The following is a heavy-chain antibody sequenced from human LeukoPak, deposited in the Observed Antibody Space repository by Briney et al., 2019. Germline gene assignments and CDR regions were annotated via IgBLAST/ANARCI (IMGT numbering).Heavy chain of an antibody. CDR2: IWYDGSNK. Sequence: GGSLRLSCAASGFTFSSYGMHWVRQAPGKGLEWVAVIWYDGSNKYYADSVKGRFTISRDNSKNTLYLQTNSLRAEDTAVYYCARALVVATISQTYYYYGMDVWGQGTTVTVSS. CDR3: ARALVVATISQTYYYYGMDV. CDR1: GFTFSSYG. D-gene: IGHD5-12*01. V-gene: IGHV3-33*01. J-gene: IGHJ6*02.